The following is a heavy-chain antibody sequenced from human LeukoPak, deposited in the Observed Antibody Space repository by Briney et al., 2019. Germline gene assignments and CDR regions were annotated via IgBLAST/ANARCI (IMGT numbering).Heavy chain of an antibody. V-gene: IGHV3-48*03. CDR3: ARYSGSYYYFDY. Sequence: GGSLRLSCAASGFTFSSYEMNWVRQAPGKGLEWVSYISNSGSTIYYADSVKGRFTISRDNAKNLLYLQMNSLRAGDTAVYYCARYSGSYYYFDYWGQGTLVTVSS. CDR2: ISNSGSTI. CDR1: GFTFSSYE. J-gene: IGHJ4*02. D-gene: IGHD1-26*01.